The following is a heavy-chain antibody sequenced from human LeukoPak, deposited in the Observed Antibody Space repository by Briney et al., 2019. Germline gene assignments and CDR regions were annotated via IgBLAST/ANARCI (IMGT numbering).Heavy chain of an antibody. Sequence: SETLSLTCTVSGGSISSYYWSWIRQPPGKGLEWIGYIYNSGSTNNTPSLKSLVTISVDTSKNQFSLKLSSVTAADTAVYYCAREDHLASFDYWGQGTLVTVSS. V-gene: IGHV4-59*01. CDR3: AREDHLASFDY. D-gene: IGHD1-14*01. CDR1: GGSISSYY. CDR2: IYNSGST. J-gene: IGHJ4*02.